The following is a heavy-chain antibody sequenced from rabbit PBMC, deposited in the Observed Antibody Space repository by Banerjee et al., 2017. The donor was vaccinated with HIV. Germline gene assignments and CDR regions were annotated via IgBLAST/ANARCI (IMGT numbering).Heavy chain of an antibody. D-gene: IGHD7-1*01. CDR3: ARTYAGYGTSRLDL. CDR2: IYAGSSGNT. CDR1: GIDFSSSFW. J-gene: IGHJ3*01. Sequence: QEQLVESGGGLVTLGGSLKLTCKASGIDFSSSFWISWVRQTPGKGLEWIACIYAGSSGNTVYASWARGRFTISKTSSTTVTLQMTSLTAADTATYFCARTYAGYGTSRLDLWGQGTLVTVS. V-gene: IGHV1S45*01.